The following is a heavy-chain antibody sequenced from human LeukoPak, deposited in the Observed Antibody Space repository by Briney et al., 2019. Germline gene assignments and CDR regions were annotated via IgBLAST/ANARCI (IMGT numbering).Heavy chain of an antibody. J-gene: IGHJ3*02. CDR2: ISHSGST. V-gene: IGHV4-30-2*01. D-gene: IGHD3-16*01. Sequence: ASQTLSLTCTVSSDSISSGNYYWSWIRQPPGKGLEWIGYISHSGSTDYNPSLKSRVTISLDRSKNQFSLKLNSVTAADTAVYYCARDSPGDYDYADAFDIWGQGTMVAVSS. CDR1: SDSISSGNYY. CDR3: ARDSPGDYDYADAFDI.